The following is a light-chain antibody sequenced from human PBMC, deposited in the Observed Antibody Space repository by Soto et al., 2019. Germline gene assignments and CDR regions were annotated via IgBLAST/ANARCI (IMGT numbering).Light chain of an antibody. CDR1: SSDVGGDSY. J-gene: IGLJ1*01. CDR2: DVT. CDR3: PSNAGTCTFDV. V-gene: IGLV2-11*01. Sequence: QSVLTQPRSVSGSPGQSVTISCTGTSSDVGGDSYVPWYQQFPFKVRKLIIYDVTKRSSGLPDRFSVCKSCNTACRSTSGLQTADEADYSCPSNAGTCTFDVFGTGSKVT.